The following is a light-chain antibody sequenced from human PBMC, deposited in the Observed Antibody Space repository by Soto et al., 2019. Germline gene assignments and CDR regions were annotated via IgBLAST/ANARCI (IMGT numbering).Light chain of an antibody. Sequence: QSALTQPASVPGSPGQSITISCTGASTDVDGYDYVSWYQQHPGQAPKLMIYDVNNRPSGVSYRFSGSKSGDTASLTISGLQAEDDADYYCSSYTSSAPFYVFGTGTQLTVL. CDR3: SSYTSSAPFYV. CDR2: DVN. J-gene: IGLJ1*01. CDR1: STDVDGYDY. V-gene: IGLV2-14*03.